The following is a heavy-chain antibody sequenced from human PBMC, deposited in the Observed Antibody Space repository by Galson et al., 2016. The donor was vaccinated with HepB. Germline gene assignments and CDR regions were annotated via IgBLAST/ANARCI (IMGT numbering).Heavy chain of an antibody. D-gene: IGHD3-10*01. Sequence: SVKVSCKATRDSFGSFAFSWVRQAPGQGLEWVGGIIPRFGIPKSAPRFRDRLTITADESSNTVFMELSSLRFDDTALYYCARGPGPDYYGSGTYSIFDSWGLGTVVSVSS. CDR1: RDSFGSFA. V-gene: IGHV1-69*13. J-gene: IGHJ4*01. CDR3: ARGPGPDYYGSGTYSIFDS. CDR2: IIPRFGIP.